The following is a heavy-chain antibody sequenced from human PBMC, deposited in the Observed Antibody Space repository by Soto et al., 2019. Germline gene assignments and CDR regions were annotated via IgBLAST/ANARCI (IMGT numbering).Heavy chain of an antibody. D-gene: IGHD3-10*01. CDR3: ARRRRVRGAIDY. CDR2: IYYSGST. CDR1: GGSISSSSYY. V-gene: IGHV4-39*01. Sequence: QLQLQESGPGLVKPSETLSLTCTVSGGSISSSSYYWGWIRQPPGKGLEWIGSIYYSGSTYYNPSLKSRVTISVDTSKNQFSLKLSSVTAADTAVYYCARRRRVRGAIDYWGQGTLVTVSS. J-gene: IGHJ4*02.